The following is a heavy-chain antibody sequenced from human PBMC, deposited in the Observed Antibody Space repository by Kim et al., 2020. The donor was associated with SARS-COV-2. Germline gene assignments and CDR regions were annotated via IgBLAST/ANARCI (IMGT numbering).Heavy chain of an antibody. CDR3: AKGRTYTSGRYREFDY. V-gene: IGHV3-30*18. CDR2: ISYDGSKK. Sequence: GGSLRLSCAASGFTFSTYGMHWVRQAPGKGLEWVTLISYDGSKKYYAESVKGRFTISRDNSENTLYLQMNSLRAEDTAVYYCAKGRTYTSGRYREFDYGG. D-gene: IGHD3-10*01. CDR1: GFTFSTYG. J-gene: IGHJ4*01.